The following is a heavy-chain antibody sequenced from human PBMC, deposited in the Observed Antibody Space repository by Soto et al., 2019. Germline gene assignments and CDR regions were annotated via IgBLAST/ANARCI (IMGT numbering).Heavy chain of an antibody. CDR2: IYYSGST. D-gene: IGHD3-3*01. Sequence: QVQLLESGPGLVKPSETLSLTCTVSGASISSYYWSWIRQPPGKGLEWIGFIYYSGSTNYNPSLKSRGTISVDTAKNLFSLKLSSVTAADTAVYYCARAIFGTSWFDPWGQGTLVTVSS. V-gene: IGHV4-59*01. CDR3: ARAIFGTSWFDP. J-gene: IGHJ5*02. CDR1: GASISSYY.